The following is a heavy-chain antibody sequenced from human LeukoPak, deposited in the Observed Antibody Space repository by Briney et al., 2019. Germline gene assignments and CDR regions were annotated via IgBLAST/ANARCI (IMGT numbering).Heavy chain of an antibody. D-gene: IGHD4-17*01. CDR2: INTNTGNP. V-gene: IGHV7-4-1*02. CDR1: GYTFSSFA. J-gene: IGHJ4*02. Sequence: ASVKVSCKASGYTFSSFAMNWVRQAPGQGLAWMGWINTNTGNPTYAQGFTGRFVFSLDISVSTAYLQISSLKTEDTAVYYCARDYGDYVLGYWGQGTLVTVSS. CDR3: ARDYGDYVLGY.